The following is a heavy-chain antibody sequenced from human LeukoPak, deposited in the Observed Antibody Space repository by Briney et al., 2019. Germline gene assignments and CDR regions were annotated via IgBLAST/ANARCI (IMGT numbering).Heavy chain of an antibody. D-gene: IGHD4-17*01. CDR2: IKGSGGGT. Sequence: PGGSLRLSCAASGITFSTYAMTWVRQAPGKGLEWVSSIKGSGGGTDYADSVKGRFTISRDNSRDTLFLQMNSLRAEDTALYYCTRDPNGDYVGAFDMWGPGTMVTVSS. J-gene: IGHJ3*02. CDR1: GITFSTYA. V-gene: IGHV3-23*01. CDR3: TRDPNGDYVGAFDM.